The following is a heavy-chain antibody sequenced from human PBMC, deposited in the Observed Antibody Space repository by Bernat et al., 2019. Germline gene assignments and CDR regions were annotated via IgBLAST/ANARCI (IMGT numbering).Heavy chain of an antibody. V-gene: IGHV1-3*01. CDR2: RNPFNGNR. J-gene: IGHJ5*02. CDR1: GYTFTTYT. CDR3: ARVFRGADWNPTGFDP. D-gene: IGHD1-1*01. Sequence: QAQLVQSGAEVKRPGASVKVSCKASGYTFTTYTIHWVRQAPGQRLEWMGWRNPFNGNRRYSQKFQDRFTLTTDTSATPAYMELSGLRSDDTAVYYCARVFRGADWNPTGFDPWGQGTLVTVSS.